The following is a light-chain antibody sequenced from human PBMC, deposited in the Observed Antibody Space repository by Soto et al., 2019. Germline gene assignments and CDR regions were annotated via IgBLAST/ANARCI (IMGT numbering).Light chain of an antibody. CDR1: SSDVGGYNY. Sequence: QSALTQPASVSGSPGQSIAISCTGTSSDVGGYNYVSWYQQHPGKAPKLIIYDVTNRPSGVSNRFSGSKSGNTASLTISGLQAEDEADYYCSSYTSSSTYVFGTGTKV. V-gene: IGLV2-14*01. J-gene: IGLJ1*01. CDR3: SSYTSSSTYV. CDR2: DVT.